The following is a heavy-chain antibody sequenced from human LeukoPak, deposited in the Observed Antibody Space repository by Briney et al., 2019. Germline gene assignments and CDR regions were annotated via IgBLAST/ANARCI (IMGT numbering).Heavy chain of an antibody. CDR3: ARVRFLEWLPDAFDI. CDR1: GGSISSYY. CDR2: IYYSGST. Sequence: SETLSLTCTVSGGSISSYYWSWIRQPPGKGLEWIGYIYYSGSTNYNPSLKSRVTISVDTSKNQFSPKLSSVTAADTAVYYCARVRFLEWLPDAFDIWGQGTMVTVSS. D-gene: IGHD3-3*01. V-gene: IGHV4-59*01. J-gene: IGHJ3*02.